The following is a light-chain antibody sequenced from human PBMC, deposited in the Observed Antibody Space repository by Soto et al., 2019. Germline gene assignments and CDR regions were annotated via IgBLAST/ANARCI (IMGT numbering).Light chain of an antibody. CDR3: QHYGSSPSYT. Sequence: EIVLTQSPGTLSLSPGERATLSCRASQSVSNSYLAWYQQKPGQAPRLLIYAASSRATGIPDRFSGSGSVTDFTLTISRLEPEDFAVYYCQHYGSSPSYTFGQGTKLEIK. CDR2: AAS. J-gene: IGKJ2*01. V-gene: IGKV3-20*01. CDR1: QSVSNSY.